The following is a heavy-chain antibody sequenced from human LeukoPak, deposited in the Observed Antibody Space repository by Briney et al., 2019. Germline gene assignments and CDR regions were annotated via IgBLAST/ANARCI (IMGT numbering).Heavy chain of an antibody. CDR1: GGTLSTSA. CDR2: IIPMFGTP. Sequence: GASVKVSCKASGGTLSTSAISWVRQAPGQGLEWMGGIIPMFGTPNYAQKFQGRVTVTTDASTNTAYMELSSLRSEDTAVYYCARARGYSYSSPLDYWGQGTLVTVSS. D-gene: IGHD5-18*01. J-gene: IGHJ4*02. CDR3: ARARGYSYSSPLDY. V-gene: IGHV1-69*05.